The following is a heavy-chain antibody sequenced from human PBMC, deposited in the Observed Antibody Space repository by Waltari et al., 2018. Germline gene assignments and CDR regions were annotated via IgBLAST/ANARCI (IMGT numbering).Heavy chain of an antibody. CDR1: GFTFSGYG. V-gene: IGHV3-23*01. D-gene: IGHD1-26*01. CDR2: ISGSRDHT. CDR3: AKSSGATQVPRPHDS. J-gene: IGHJ4*02. Sequence: EVQLLESGGALAQPGESLRLSCAASGFTFSGYGLTGVRQAPGKGLVWVSGISGSRDHTYSAASVRGRFTISRDNSKNILYLQMSSLTADDTAVYYCAKSSGATQVPRPHDSWGQGSLVTVSS.